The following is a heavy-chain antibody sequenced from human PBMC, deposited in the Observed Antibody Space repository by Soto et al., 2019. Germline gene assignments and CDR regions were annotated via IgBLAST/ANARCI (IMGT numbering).Heavy chain of an antibody. CDR3: AKYGEYTIAHAFDI. J-gene: IGHJ3*02. Sequence: EVQLLQSGGGLVQPGGSLRLSCAASGFSFSTYAMSWVRQAPGKGLEWVSGLTGHGDTTYYADSVKGRFTISRDNSQNTLYLQTNSLRAEDSAVYYCAKYGEYTIAHAFDIWGQGTMVTVSS. CDR2: LTGHGDTT. CDR1: GFSFSTYA. V-gene: IGHV3-23*01. D-gene: IGHD3-3*01.